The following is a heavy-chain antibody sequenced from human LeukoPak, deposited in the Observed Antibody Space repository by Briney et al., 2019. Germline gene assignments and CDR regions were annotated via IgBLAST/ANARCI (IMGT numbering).Heavy chain of an antibody. CDR2: ISWDGGST. D-gene: IGHD2-15*01. CDR3: AKDHGYCSGGSCYSMENMDV. J-gene: IGHJ6*03. CDR1: GFTFDDYA. V-gene: IGHV3-43D*03. Sequence: GGSLRLSCAASGFTFDDYAMHWVRQAPGKGLEWVSLISWDGGSTYYADSVKGRFTISRDNSKNSLYLQMNSLRAEDTALYYCAKDHGYCSGGSCYSMENMDVWGKGTTVTVSS.